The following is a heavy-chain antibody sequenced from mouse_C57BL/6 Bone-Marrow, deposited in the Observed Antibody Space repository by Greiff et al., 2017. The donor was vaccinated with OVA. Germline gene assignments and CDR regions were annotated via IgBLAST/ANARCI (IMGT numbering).Heavy chain of an antibody. J-gene: IGHJ2*01. Sequence: EVKLVESGGGLVKPGGSLKLSCAASGFTFSSYAMSWVRQTPEKRLEWVATISDGGSYTYYPDNVKGRFTISRDNAKNNLYLQMSHLKSEDTAMYYCAREAYGNPFCYWGQGTTRTGSS. V-gene: IGHV5-4*01. CDR2: ISDGGSYT. CDR1: GFTFSSYA. D-gene: IGHD2-1*01. CDR3: AREAYGNPFCY.